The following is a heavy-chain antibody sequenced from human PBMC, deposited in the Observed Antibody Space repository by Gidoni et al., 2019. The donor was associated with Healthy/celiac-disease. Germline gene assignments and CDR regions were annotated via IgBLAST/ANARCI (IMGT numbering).Heavy chain of an antibody. J-gene: IGHJ4*02. Sequence: QLQLQESGPGLVKPSETLSLTCTVADGSISSSNYYWGWIRRPPGKGLEWIGSIYYSGSTFYHPSLTSRVATSVDTSKNNFSLKLMSVTAADTAVYYCARHDWATYYFAYWGQGTLVTVSS. CDR2: IYYSGST. CDR3: ARHDWATYYFAY. V-gene: IGHV4-39*01. D-gene: IGHD5-12*01. CDR1: DGSISSSNYY.